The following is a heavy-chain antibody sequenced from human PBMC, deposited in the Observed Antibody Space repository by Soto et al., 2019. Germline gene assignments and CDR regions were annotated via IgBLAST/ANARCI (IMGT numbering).Heavy chain of an antibody. Sequence: HGESLKISCKGSGYSFANYWIAWVRQMPGKGLEWMGIIYPGDSDTKSFHSHVSISADKSISTAYLEWSSLKASDSAMYYCARHPGDSSGHSLEYLQKGGQGTLVTVSS. CDR2: IYPGDSDT. J-gene: IGHJ1*01. D-gene: IGHD3-22*01. CDR1: GYSFANYW. CDR3: ARHPGDSSGHSLEYLQK. V-gene: IGHV5-51*01.